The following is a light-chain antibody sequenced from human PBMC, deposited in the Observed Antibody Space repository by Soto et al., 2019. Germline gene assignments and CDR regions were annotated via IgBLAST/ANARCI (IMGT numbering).Light chain of an antibody. CDR1: QRVNSNY. J-gene: IGKJ3*01. Sequence: VLRQSPGTLSLSPGEGATLSCRASQRVNSNYFAWYQQKPGQAPRLLVFGASTRATGIPDRFSGSGSGTDFILTISRVEPEDFAVYYCQQYTASSGIFTCGPGTEVDIK. CDR3: QQYTASSGIFT. CDR2: GAS. V-gene: IGKV3-20*01.